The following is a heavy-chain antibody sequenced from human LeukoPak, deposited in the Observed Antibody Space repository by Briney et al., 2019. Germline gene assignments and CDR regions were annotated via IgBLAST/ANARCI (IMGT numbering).Heavy chain of an antibody. CDR1: GGSISSYY. CDR3: ARGPHKFDY. V-gene: IGHV4-59*01. J-gene: IGHJ4*02. Sequence: SETLSLTCTVSGGSISSYYWSWIRQPPGKGLEWIGYISYSGSTNYNPSLKSRVTIPVHTSKHQFSLKLSAVTAADTAVYYCARGPHKFDYWGQGSLVTVSS. CDR2: ISYSGST.